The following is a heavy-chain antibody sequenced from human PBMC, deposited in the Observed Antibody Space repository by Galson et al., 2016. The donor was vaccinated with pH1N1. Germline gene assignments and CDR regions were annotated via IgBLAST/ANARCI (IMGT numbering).Heavy chain of an antibody. CDR2: ISWNSNSI. CDR1: GFAFDDFA. J-gene: IGHJ4*02. Sequence: FLRLSCAASGFAFDDFAMHWVRHVPGKGLEWVSGISWNSNSIGYADSVKGRFTISRDSAKKSLFLQMNSLKVEDTALYYCAKGAGRYYFGSGSFNYWGQGTQVTVSS. D-gene: IGHD3-10*01. V-gene: IGHV3-9*01. CDR3: AKGAGRYYFGSGSFNY.